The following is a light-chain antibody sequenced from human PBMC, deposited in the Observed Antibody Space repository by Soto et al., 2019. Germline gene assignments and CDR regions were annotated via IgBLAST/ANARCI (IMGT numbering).Light chain of an antibody. CDR3: QRLNGYPLD. J-gene: IGKJ5*01. Sequence: DLQLTQSPSFLSASVGDRVTISCRASPGISSSLAWYQQKPGKAPKLLIYAASTLQSGVPSRFSGSGSGTEFTLTINNLQPEDFATYYCQRLNGYPLDFGQGTRLEIK. CDR2: AAS. CDR1: PGISSS. V-gene: IGKV1-9*01.